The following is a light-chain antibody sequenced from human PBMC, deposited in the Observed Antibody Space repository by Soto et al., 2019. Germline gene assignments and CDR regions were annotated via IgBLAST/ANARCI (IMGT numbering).Light chain of an antibody. Sequence: QSVLTQPPSVSAAPGQKVTISCSGSSSNIANNYVSWYQQLPGAAPKLLISDNNERPSGIPNRFSGSKSGTSATLGITGLQTGDEADYYCGTWDHSLNVFLFGSGTKLTVL. V-gene: IGLV1-51*01. CDR3: GTWDHSLNVFL. CDR2: DNN. CDR1: SSNIANNY. J-gene: IGLJ1*01.